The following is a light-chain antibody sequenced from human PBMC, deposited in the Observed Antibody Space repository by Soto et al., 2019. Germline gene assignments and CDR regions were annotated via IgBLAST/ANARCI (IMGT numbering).Light chain of an antibody. CDR3: QQGKSLPLP. CDR2: ATS. V-gene: IGKV1-12*01. CDR1: QDISGW. Sequence: DIQMTQFPSSVSASVGDRVTITHRASQDISGWLAWYQQKPGKAPQILMYATSRLQNGVPSRFIGSGSGTDFTLTISSRQSEDFATYYCQQGKSLPLPFGGGTKVDLK. J-gene: IGKJ4*01.